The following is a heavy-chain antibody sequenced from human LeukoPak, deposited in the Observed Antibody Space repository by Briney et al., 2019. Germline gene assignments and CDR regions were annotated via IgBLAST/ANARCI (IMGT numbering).Heavy chain of an antibody. CDR3: ASGVAFDY. CDR1: GFTFSTYE. D-gene: IGHD2-21*01. J-gene: IGHJ4*02. CDR2: IGSSGSTI. Sequence: GGSLRLSCEASGFTFSTYEMNWVRQTPGKELEWVSCIGSSGSTIYYADSVKGRFTISRDNSKNTLYLQMNSLRAEDTAVYYCASGVAFDYWGQGTLVTVSS. V-gene: IGHV3-48*03.